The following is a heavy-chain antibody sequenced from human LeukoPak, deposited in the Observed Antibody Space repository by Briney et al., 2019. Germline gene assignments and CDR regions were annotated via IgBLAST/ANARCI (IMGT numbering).Heavy chain of an antibody. Sequence: GGSLRLSCAASGFTFSSYWMSWVRQAPGKGLEWVANIKQDGSEKYYVDSVKGRFTISRDNAKNSLYLQMNSLRAEDTAVYYCARDFFPVVDSTWYEIGYWGQGTLVTVSS. CDR1: GFTFSSYW. J-gene: IGHJ4*02. D-gene: IGHD2-21*01. CDR3: ARDFFPVVDSTWYEIGY. CDR2: IKQDGSEK. V-gene: IGHV3-7*01.